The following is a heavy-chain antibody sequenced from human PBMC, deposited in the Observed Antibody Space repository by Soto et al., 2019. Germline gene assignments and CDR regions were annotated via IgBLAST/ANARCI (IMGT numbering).Heavy chain of an antibody. CDR1: GFTFSSYG. V-gene: IGHV3-33*01. CDR2: IWYDGSNK. D-gene: IGHD1-7*01. Sequence: GGSLRLSCAASGFTFSSYGMHWVRQAPGKGLEWVAVIWYDGSNKYYADSVKGRFTISRDNSKNTLYLQMNSLRAEDTAVYYCARVTGTNKNIDYWGQGTLVTVSS. CDR3: ARVTGTNKNIDY. J-gene: IGHJ4*02.